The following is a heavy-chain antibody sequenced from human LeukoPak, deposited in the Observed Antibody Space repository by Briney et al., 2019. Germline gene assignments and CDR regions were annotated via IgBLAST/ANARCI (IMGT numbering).Heavy chain of an antibody. J-gene: IGHJ4*02. Sequence: AGGSLRLSCAASGFTFSSHWMHWVRQAPGKGLVWVSRIHSDGSSTSYADSVKGRFTISRDNTKNSLYLQMNSLRTEDTGFYYCAKDTGMGAIDSWGQGALVTVSS. CDR2: IHSDGSST. CDR3: AKDTGMGAIDS. D-gene: IGHD1-26*01. CDR1: GFTFSSHW. V-gene: IGHV3-74*01.